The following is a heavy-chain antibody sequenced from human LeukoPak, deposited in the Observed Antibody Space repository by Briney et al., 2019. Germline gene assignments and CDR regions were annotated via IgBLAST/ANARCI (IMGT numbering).Heavy chain of an antibody. CDR2: LYYGGST. CDR3: ASGPSYYFDY. J-gene: IGHJ4*02. CDR1: GGSIGSSAYY. V-gene: IGHV4-61*05. Sequence: SETLSLTCTVSGGSIGSSAYYWGWIRQPPGKGLEWIGYLYYGGSTNYNPSLKSRVTLSLDTSNNQFSLKLSSVTAADTAVYYCASGPSYYFDYWGQGTLVTVSS.